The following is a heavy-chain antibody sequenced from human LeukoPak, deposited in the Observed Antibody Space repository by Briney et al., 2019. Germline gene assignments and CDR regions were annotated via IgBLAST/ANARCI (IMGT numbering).Heavy chain of an antibody. CDR1: GGSISSSSYY. Sequence: SETLSLTCTVSGGSISSSSYYWGWIRQPPGKGLEWIGSIYYSGSTYYNPSLKSRVTISVDTSKNQFSLKLSSVTAADTAVYYCARDSNQTGGRYFDYWGQGTLVTVSS. V-gene: IGHV4-39*07. CDR2: IYYSGST. J-gene: IGHJ4*02. D-gene: IGHD3-10*01. CDR3: ARDSNQTGGRYFDY.